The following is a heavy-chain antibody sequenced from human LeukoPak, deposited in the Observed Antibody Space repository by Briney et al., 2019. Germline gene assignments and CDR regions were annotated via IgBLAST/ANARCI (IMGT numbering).Heavy chain of an antibody. CDR2: ISSSSSYI. D-gene: IGHD3-3*01. Sequence: GGSLRLSCAASGFTFSSYSMNWVRQAPGKGLEWVSSISSSSSYIYYADSVKGRFTTSRDNSNNTLYLQLNSLRAEDTAIYYCAKADFWSGYHYYHGMDVWGQGTTVIVSS. V-gene: IGHV3-21*04. J-gene: IGHJ6*02. CDR1: GFTFSSYS. CDR3: AKADFWSGYHYYHGMDV.